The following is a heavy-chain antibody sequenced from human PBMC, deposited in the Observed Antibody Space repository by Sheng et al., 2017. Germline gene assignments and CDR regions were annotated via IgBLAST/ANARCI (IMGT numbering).Heavy chain of an antibody. V-gene: IGHV1-69*02. CDR3: ATDIVATTPYYYYYMDV. J-gene: IGHJ6*03. CDR1: GGTFSSYT. Sequence: QVQLVQSGAEVKKPGSSVKVSCKASGGTFSSYTISWVRQAPGQGLEWMGRIIPILGIANYAQKFQGRVTITADKSTSTAYMELSSLRSEDTAVYYCATDIVATTPYYYYYMDVWGKGTTVTVSS. CDR2: IIPILGIA. D-gene: IGHD5-12*01.